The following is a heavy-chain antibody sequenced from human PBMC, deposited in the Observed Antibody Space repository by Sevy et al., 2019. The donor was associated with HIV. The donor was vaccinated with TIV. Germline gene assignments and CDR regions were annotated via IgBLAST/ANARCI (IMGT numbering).Heavy chain of an antibody. J-gene: IGHJ6*02. CDR3: ARRNYDILTGRSDNGMDV. D-gene: IGHD3-9*01. V-gene: IGHV3-53*01. CDR2: IYSGGST. CDR1: GFTVSSNY. Sequence: GGSLRLSCAASGFTVSSNYMSWVRQAPGKGLEWVSVIYSGGSTYYADSVKGRFTISRDNSKNTLYLQMNSLRAEDTAVYYCARRNYDILTGRSDNGMDVWGQGTTVTVSS.